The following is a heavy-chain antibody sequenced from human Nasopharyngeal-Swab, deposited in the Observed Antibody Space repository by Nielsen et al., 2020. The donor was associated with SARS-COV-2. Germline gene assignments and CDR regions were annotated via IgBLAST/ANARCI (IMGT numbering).Heavy chain of an antibody. CDR1: GGTFSSYA. V-gene: IGHV1-69*13. Sequence: SVKVSCKASGGTFSSYAISWVRQAPGQGLEWMGGIIPIFGTANYAQKFQGRVTITADESTSTAYMELGSLRSEDTAVYYCARERDKYSGSYNFDYWGQGTLVTVSS. D-gene: IGHD1-26*01. CDR3: ARERDKYSGSYNFDY. J-gene: IGHJ4*02. CDR2: IIPIFGTA.